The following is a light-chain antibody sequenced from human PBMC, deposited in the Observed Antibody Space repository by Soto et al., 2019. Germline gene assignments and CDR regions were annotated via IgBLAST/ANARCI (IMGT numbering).Light chain of an antibody. CDR3: QQYGSSPPYT. J-gene: IGKJ2*01. CDR1: QSFSSTY. CDR2: GAS. V-gene: IGKV3-20*01. Sequence: EIVLTQSPGTLSLSPGERATLSCRASQSFSSTYLAWYQLKPGQAPRLLIYGASSRATGIPERFSGSGSGTTFTLTISRLEPEDFAAYYCQQYGSSPPYTFGQGTKLEIK.